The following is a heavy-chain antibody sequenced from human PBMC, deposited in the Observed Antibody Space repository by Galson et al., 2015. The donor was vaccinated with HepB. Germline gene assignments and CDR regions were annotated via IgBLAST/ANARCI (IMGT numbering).Heavy chain of an antibody. Sequence: SLRLSCAASGFTFSSYSMTWVRQAPGQGLEWVSAITGSGGGGGSTYYADSVKGRFTISRDNSKNMLFLQMNSLRAEDTAVYYCSKAPFESSSGWYSGPFDHWGQGAPVTVSS. D-gene: IGHD6-19*01. CDR1: GFTFSSYS. V-gene: IGHV3-23*01. CDR3: SKAPFESSSGWYSGPFDH. J-gene: IGHJ4*02. CDR2: ITGSGGGGGST.